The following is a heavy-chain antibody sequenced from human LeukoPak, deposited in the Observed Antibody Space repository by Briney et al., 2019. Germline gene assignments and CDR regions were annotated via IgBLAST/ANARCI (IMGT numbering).Heavy chain of an antibody. Sequence: SVKVSCKASGGTFSSYAISWVRQAPGQGLEWMGGIIPIFGTANYAQKFQGRVTITTDESTSTAYMELSSLRSEDTAVYYCARVELERLGLYYYYYMDVWAKGPRSPSP. CDR1: GGTFSSYA. J-gene: IGHJ6*03. D-gene: IGHD1-1*01. V-gene: IGHV1-69*05. CDR2: IIPIFGTA. CDR3: ARVELERLGLYYYYYMDV.